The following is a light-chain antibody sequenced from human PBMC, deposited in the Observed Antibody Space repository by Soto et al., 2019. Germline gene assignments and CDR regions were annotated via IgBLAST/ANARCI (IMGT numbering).Light chain of an antibody. CDR1: SSDVGSYNL. Sequence: QSLLTHPASVSGSPGDSITTSCPGTSSDVGSYNLVSWYQQHPGKAPKLMIYEGSKRPSGVSNRFSGSKSRNTASLTISGLQSEDEADYSCCSYAGSSTFAFGTPTKVTV. CDR3: CSYAGSSTFA. V-gene: IGLV2-23*03. J-gene: IGLJ1*01. CDR2: EGS.